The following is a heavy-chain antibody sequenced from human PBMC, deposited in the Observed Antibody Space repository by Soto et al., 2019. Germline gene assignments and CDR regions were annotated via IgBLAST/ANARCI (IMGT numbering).Heavy chain of an antibody. V-gene: IGHV1-69*01. CDR2: IIPIFRTP. CDR1: GVTFSSFA. D-gene: IGHD5-12*01. CDR3: ARSTGSGFRPGTHRFNWFDP. J-gene: IGHJ5*02. Sequence: QVQLVQSGAEVKQPGSSVKVSCQASGVTFSSFAISWVRQAPGQGLEWMGGIIPIFRTPNYAQNFQGRVTITADESTSSVYMELSRLRSEDTAVYYFARSTGSGFRPGTHRFNWFDPWGQGTLVTVYS.